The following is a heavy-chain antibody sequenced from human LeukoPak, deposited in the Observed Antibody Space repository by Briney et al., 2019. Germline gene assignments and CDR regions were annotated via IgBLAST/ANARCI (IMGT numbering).Heavy chain of an antibody. J-gene: IGHJ4*02. CDR3: ARGWRFGEQGFDY. D-gene: IGHD3-10*01. CDR1: GYTFTGYY. V-gene: IGHV1-2*06. Sequence: ASVKVSCKASGYTFTGYYMHWVRQAPGQGLEWMGRINPNSGGTNYAQKFQGRVTITADESTSTAYMELSSLRSEDTAVYYCARGWRFGEQGFDYWGQGNLVTVSS. CDR2: INPNSGGT.